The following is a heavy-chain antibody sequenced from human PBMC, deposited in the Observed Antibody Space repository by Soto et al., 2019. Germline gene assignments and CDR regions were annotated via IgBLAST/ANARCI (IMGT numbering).Heavy chain of an antibody. V-gene: IGHV1-18*01. CDR3: ARVLGGKGDFDY. J-gene: IGHJ4*02. CDR2: ISAYNGNT. Sequence: ASVKVSCKASGYTFTRYGISWVRQAPGQGLEWMGWISAYNGNTNYAQKLQGRVTMTTDTATSTAYMELRSLRSDDTAVYYCARVLGGKGDFDYWGQGTLVTVSS. CDR1: GYTFTRYG. D-gene: IGHD2-15*01.